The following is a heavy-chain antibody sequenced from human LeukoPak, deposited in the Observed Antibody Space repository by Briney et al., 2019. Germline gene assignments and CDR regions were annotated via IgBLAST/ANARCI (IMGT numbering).Heavy chain of an antibody. Sequence: ASVKVSCKTSCYTFTSNGISWVRQAPGQGLEWMGWIGADSSNTRCPQKLQGRVTMTADQSTATVYMELRSLGFDDTALYYCARDVVGATCGFDFWGQGTLITVSS. V-gene: IGHV1-18*01. D-gene: IGHD1-26*01. CDR1: CYTFTSNG. CDR3: ARDVVGATCGFDF. J-gene: IGHJ4*02. CDR2: IGADSSNT.